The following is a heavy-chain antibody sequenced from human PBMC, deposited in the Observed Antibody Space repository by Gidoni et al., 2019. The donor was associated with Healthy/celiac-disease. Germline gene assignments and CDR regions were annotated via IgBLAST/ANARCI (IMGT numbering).Heavy chain of an antibody. V-gene: IGHV2-5*02. J-gene: IGHJ4*02. Sequence: QITLKESGPTLANPTQTLTLTCTFSGFSPSTSGVVVGWIHQPPGQALEWLALIYWDDDKRYSPSLKSRLTITKDTSKTQVVLTMTNMDPVDTATYYCAHLTTVNTAHRFDYWGQGTLVTVSS. D-gene: IGHD4-17*01. CDR1: GFSPSTSGVV. CDR2: IYWDDDK. CDR3: AHLTTVNTAHRFDY.